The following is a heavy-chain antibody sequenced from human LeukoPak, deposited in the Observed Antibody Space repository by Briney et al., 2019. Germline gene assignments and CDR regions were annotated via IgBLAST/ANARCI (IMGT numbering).Heavy chain of an antibody. CDR3: ARETGTLFDY. J-gene: IGHJ4*02. V-gene: IGHV1-3*01. CDR2: INAGNGNT. D-gene: IGHD3-9*01. Sequence: VSVKVSCKAPGYTFISYAIHWVRQAPGQRLEWMGWINAGNGNTKYSQKFQGRVTITRDTSASTAYMELSSLRSEDTAVYYCARETGTLFDYWGQGTLVTVSS. CDR1: GYTFISYA.